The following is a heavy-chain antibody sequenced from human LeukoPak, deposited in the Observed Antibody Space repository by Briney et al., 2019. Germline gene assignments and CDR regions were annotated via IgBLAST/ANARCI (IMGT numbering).Heavy chain of an antibody. CDR1: GFTFSSYG. Sequence: PGGSLRLSCAASGFTFSSYGMHWVRQAPGKGLEWVAVISYDGSNKYYADSVKGRFTISRDNSKNTLYLQMNSLRAEDTAVYYCAKDARPWIQLWSYFDYWGQGTLVTVSS. J-gene: IGHJ4*02. D-gene: IGHD5-18*01. CDR2: ISYDGSNK. V-gene: IGHV3-30*18. CDR3: AKDARPWIQLWSYFDY.